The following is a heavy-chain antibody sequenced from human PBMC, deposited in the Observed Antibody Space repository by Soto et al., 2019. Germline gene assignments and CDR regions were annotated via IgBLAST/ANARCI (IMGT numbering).Heavy chain of an antibody. CDR2: IYYSGST. J-gene: IGHJ5*02. Sequence: NPSETLSLTCTVSGGSISSSSYYWGWIRQPPGKGLEWIGSIYYSGSTYYNPSLKSRVTISVDTSKNQFSLKLSSVTAADTAVYYCARRQGRIAAPAKPFDHWGQGTLVTVSS. CDR3: ARRQGRIAAPAKPFDH. D-gene: IGHD6-6*01. V-gene: IGHV4-39*01. CDR1: GGSISSSSYY.